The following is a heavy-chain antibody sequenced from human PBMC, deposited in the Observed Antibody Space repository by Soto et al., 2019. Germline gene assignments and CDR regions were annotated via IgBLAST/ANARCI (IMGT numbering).Heavy chain of an antibody. J-gene: IGHJ6*02. CDR1: GGSISSYY. CDR3: ARGPSPSAAGIYYYGMDV. Sequence: PSETLSLTCTVSGGSISSYYWSWIRHPPGKGLEWIGYIYYSGSTNYNPSLKSRVTISVDTSKNQFSLKLSSVTAADTAVYYCARGPSPSAAGIYYYGMDVWGQGTTVTVSS. CDR2: IYYSGST. V-gene: IGHV4-59*01. D-gene: IGHD3-10*01.